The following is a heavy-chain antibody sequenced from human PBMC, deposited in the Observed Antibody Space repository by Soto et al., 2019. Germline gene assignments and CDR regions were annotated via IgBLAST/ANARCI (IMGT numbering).Heavy chain of an antibody. J-gene: IGHJ4*02. V-gene: IGHV4-34*01. CDR2: INHSGST. CDR1: GGSFSGYY. D-gene: IGHD3-3*01. Sequence: SETLSLTCAVYGGSFSGYYWSWIRQPPGKGLEWIGEINHSGSTNYNPSLKSRVTISVDTSKNQFSLKLSSVTAADTAVYYCARVNRPFTIFGVVRPRSSFDYWVQGTLVTVSS. CDR3: ARVNRPFTIFGVVRPRSSFDY.